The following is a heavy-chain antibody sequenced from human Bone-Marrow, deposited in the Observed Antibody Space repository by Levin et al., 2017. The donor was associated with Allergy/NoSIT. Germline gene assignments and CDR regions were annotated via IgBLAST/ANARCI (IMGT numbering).Heavy chain of an antibody. J-gene: IGHJ4*02. CDR2: ISWNSGSI. CDR1: GFTFDDYA. Sequence: AGGSLRLSCAASGFTFDDYAMHWVRQAPGKGLEWVSGISWNSGSIGYADSVKGRFTISRDNAKNSLYLQMNSLRAEDTALYYCAKDWSHHSSGWYRGGVFDYWGQGTLVTVSS. V-gene: IGHV3-9*01. CDR3: AKDWSHHSSGWYRGGVFDY. D-gene: IGHD6-19*01.